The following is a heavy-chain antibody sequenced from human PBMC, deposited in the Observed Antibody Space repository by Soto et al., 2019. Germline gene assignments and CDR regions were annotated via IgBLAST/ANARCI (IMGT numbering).Heavy chain of an antibody. D-gene: IGHD3-10*02. CDR2: INNNGNT. CDR3: ASVRGGYYYAMDV. Sequence: TSETLSLTCTVSGGTVSGYHWSWIRQPPGKGLEWIGYINNNGNTDYNPSLESRVTISVDTSKNQVSLILTSVTAADTAVYYCASVRGGYYYAMDVWGQGTTVTVS. J-gene: IGHJ6*02. CDR1: GGTVSGYH. V-gene: IGHV4-59*02.